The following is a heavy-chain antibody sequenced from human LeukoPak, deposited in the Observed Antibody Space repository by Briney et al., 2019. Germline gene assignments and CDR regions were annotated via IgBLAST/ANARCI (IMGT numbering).Heavy chain of an antibody. J-gene: IGHJ4*02. CDR3: ARDRMLLWFGELSDY. Sequence: GGSLRLSCAASGFSSYGMHWVRQAPGKGLGWVTVISSDENNKYYADSVKGRFTISRDFSKTTLYLRMNSLRAEDTAVYYCARDRMLLWFGELSDYWGQGTLVTVSS. D-gene: IGHD3-10*01. CDR2: ISSDENNK. CDR1: GFSSYG. V-gene: IGHV3-30*03.